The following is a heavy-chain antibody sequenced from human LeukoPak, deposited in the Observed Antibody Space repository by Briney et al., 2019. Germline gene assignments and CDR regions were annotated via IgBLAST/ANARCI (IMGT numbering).Heavy chain of an antibody. V-gene: IGHV3-30*02. CDR2: IRYDGSNK. D-gene: IGHD2-15*01. CDR3: AKGPYCSGGSCAKAYWFDP. CDR1: GFTFSSYG. J-gene: IGHJ5*02. Sequence: GGSLRLSCAASGFTFSSYGMHWVRQAPGKGLEWVAFIRYDGSNKYYADSVKGRFTISRDNSKNTLYLQMNSLRAEDTAVYYCAKGPYCSGGSCAKAYWFDPWGQGTLVTVSP.